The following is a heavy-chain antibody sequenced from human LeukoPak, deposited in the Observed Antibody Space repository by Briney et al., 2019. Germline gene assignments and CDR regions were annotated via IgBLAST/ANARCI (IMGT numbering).Heavy chain of an antibody. CDR2: IYTSGST. CDR1: GGSISSYY. J-gene: IGHJ6*03. Sequence: PSETLSLTCTVSGGSISSYYWSWIRQPPGKGLEWIGYIYTSGSTNYNPSLKSRVTISVDTSKNQFSLKLSSVTAADTAVYYCARLPRVGAIPYYYYYYMDVWGKGTTVTVSS. V-gene: IGHV4-4*09. D-gene: IGHD1-26*01. CDR3: ARLPRVGAIPYYYYYYMDV.